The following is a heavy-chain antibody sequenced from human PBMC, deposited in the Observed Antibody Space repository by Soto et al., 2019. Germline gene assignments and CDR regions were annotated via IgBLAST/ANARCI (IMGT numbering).Heavy chain of an antibody. CDR1: GDSVYTNSSA. CDR2: TYCRSRWYN. V-gene: IGHV6-1*01. D-gene: IGHD1-7*01. Sequence: PSPTLSLTCVISGDSVYTNSSAWNSIRQSPSRGLEWLGRTYCRSRWYNDYAVSVRSRITVNADTSKNQFSLHLNSVTPEDTAVYYWAGTTSLQWYSMDVWDKGTTVTVCS. J-gene: IGHJ6*03. CDR3: AGTTSLQWYSMDV.